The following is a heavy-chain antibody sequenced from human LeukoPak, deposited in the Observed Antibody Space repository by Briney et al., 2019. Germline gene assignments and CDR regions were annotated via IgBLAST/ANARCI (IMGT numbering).Heavy chain of an antibody. D-gene: IGHD3-22*01. CDR3: ARGPPIEPVILGGYYYFDY. J-gene: IGHJ4*02. CDR1: RDSFSGYY. V-gene: IGHV4-34*01. CDR2: INHIGST. Sequence: SETLSLTCAVYRDSFSGYYWTWIRQPPGKGLEWSGEINHIGSTNSKPSLTSRVHISRDTSKNQFSLKLSSVTAADTAVYYCARGPPIEPVILGGYYYFDYWGQGTLVTVSS.